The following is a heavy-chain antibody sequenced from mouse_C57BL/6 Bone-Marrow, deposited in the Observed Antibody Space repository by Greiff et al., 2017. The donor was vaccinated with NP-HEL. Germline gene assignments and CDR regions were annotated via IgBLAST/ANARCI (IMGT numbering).Heavy chain of an antibody. D-gene: IGHD1-1*01. CDR1: GFTFSDYG. CDR3: ARPLITRYFDV. CDR2: ISSGSSTI. Sequence: EVKVEESGGGLVKPGGSLKLSCAASGFTFSDYGMHWVRQAPEKGLEWVAYISSGSSTIYYADTVKGRFTISRDNAKNTLFLQMTSLRSEDTAMYYCARPLITRYFDVWGTGTTVTVSS. J-gene: IGHJ1*03. V-gene: IGHV5-17*01.